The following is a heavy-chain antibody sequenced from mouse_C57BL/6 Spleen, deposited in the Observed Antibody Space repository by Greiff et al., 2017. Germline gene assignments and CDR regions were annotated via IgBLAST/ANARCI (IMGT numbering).Heavy chain of an antibody. CDR2: IHPNSGST. CDR1: GYTFTSYW. Sequence: QVQLQQPGAELVKPGASVKLSCKASGYTFTSYWMHWVKQRPGQGLEWIGMIHPNSGSTNYNEKFKSKATLTVDKSSSTAYMQLSSLTSEDSAVYYCARGEMGITTVVDFDYWGQGTTLTVSS. V-gene: IGHV1-64*01. CDR3: ARGEMGITTVVDFDY. D-gene: IGHD1-1*01. J-gene: IGHJ2*01.